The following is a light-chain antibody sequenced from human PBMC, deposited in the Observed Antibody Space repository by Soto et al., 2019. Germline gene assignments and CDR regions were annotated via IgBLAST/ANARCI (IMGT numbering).Light chain of an antibody. CDR1: QSISTE. V-gene: IGKV3-15*01. Sequence: EIVMTQSPATLSVSPGERATLSCRASQSISTELAWYQQKPGQPPRLLIYSASTRATGVPARFTGSRSGSEFTLTISGLQSEDFAVYYCHQGHNWPLAFGQGTRLEI. CDR2: SAS. J-gene: IGKJ2*01. CDR3: HQGHNWPLA.